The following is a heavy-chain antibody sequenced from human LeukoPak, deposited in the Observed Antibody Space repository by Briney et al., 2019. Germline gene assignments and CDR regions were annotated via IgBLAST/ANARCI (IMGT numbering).Heavy chain of an antibody. Sequence: GGSLRLSCAASGFTFSSYSMNWVRQAPGKGLEWVSSISSSSSYIYYADSVKGRFTISRDNAKNSLYLRMNSLRAEDTAVYYCARDSPFVAAAGTFDYWGQGTLVTVSS. J-gene: IGHJ4*02. V-gene: IGHV3-21*01. CDR2: ISSSSSYI. CDR3: ARDSPFVAAAGTFDY. CDR1: GFTFSSYS. D-gene: IGHD6-13*01.